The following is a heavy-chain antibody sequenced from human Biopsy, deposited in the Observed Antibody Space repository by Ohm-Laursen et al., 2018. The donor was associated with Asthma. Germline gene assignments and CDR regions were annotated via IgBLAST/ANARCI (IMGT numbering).Heavy chain of an antibody. CDR3: ARAVDYSHYYGIDV. J-gene: IGHJ6*02. Sequence: ASVNVSCKTSGYTFNSAGITWVRQAPGQGLEWMGGISVYNGNTKVAQKLQDRVTMITDTSTSTAYMELRSLRSDDTAVYFCARAVDYSHYYGIDVWGQGTTVTVS. CDR2: ISVYNGNT. D-gene: IGHD3-10*01. CDR1: GYTFNSAG. V-gene: IGHV1-18*01.